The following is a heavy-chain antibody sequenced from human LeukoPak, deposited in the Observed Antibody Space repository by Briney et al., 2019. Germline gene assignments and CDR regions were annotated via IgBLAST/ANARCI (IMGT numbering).Heavy chain of an antibody. D-gene: IGHD2-15*01. J-gene: IGHJ6*02. CDR3: AREEGYCSGGSCSRTLVSYYYGMDV. CDR2: ISAYNGNT. CDR1: GYTFTSYG. Sequence: ASVKVSCKASGYTFTSYGISWVRPAPGQGLEWMGWISAYNGNTNYAQKLQGRVTMTTDTSTSTAYMELRSLRSDDTAVYYCAREEGYCSGGSCSRTLVSYYYGMDVWGQGTTVTVSS. V-gene: IGHV1-18*01.